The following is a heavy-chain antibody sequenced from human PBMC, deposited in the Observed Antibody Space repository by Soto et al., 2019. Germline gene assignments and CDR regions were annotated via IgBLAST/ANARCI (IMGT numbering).Heavy chain of an antibody. Sequence: EVQLLESGGGLVHPGGLLRLSCAASGFTFSDYAMSWVRQAPGKGLEWVSAISGSGGSTYYADSVKGRFTISRDNSKNTLYLQMNSLKPDDTAVYYCANGRFLEWLLPDNWFDPWGQGTLVTVSS. J-gene: IGHJ5*02. CDR2: ISGSGGST. CDR3: ANGRFLEWLLPDNWFDP. V-gene: IGHV3-23*01. CDR1: GFTFSDYA. D-gene: IGHD3-3*01.